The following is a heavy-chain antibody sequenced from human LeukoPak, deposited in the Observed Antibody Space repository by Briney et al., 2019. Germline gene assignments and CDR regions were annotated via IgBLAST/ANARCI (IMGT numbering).Heavy chain of an antibody. V-gene: IGHV3-7*01. CDR3: ARDCSIGVVIIIGLPTPYYYHGMDV. D-gene: IGHD3-16*02. CDR2: IKQDGSEK. J-gene: IGHJ6*02. Sequence: GGSLRLSCAASGFTFSSYWMSWVRQAPGKGLEWVANIKQDGSEKYYVDSVKGRFTISRDNAKNSLYLQTNSLRAEDTAVYYCARDCSIGVVIIIGLPTPYYYHGMDVWGQGTTVTVSS. CDR1: GFTFSSYW.